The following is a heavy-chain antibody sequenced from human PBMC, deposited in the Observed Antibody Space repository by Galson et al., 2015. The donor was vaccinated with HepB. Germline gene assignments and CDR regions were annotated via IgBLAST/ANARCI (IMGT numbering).Heavy chain of an antibody. CDR3: AREAAVAGIDY. V-gene: IGHV3-33*01. Sequence: SLRLSCAASGFTFSSYGMHWVRQAPGKGLEWVAVIWYDGSNQYYADSVKGRFTISRDNSKNTLYLQMNSLRAEDTAVYYCAREAAVAGIDYWGQGTLVTVSS. J-gene: IGHJ4*02. CDR1: GFTFSSYG. CDR2: IWYDGSNQ. D-gene: IGHD6-19*01.